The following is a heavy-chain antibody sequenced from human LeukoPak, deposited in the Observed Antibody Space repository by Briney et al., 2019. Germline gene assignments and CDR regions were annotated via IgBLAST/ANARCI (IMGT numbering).Heavy chain of an antibody. J-gene: IGHJ4*02. CDR2: IYYSGST. D-gene: IGHD6-13*01. Sequence: SETLSLTCTVSGGSISSYYWSWIRQPPGKGLEWIGYIYYSGSTNYNPSLKSRVTISVDTSKNQFSLKLSSVTAADTAVYYCAREGGFRIAAAGTIDYWGQGTLVTVSS. CDR3: AREGGFRIAAAGTIDY. CDR1: GGSISSYY. V-gene: IGHV4-59*12.